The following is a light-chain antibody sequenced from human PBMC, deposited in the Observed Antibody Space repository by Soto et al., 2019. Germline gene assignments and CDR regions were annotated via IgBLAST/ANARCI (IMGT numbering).Light chain of an antibody. V-gene: IGKV3-15*01. CDR2: GAS. Sequence: VLAPARGTRSLTPGEGATLACRARQTVSSNYLAWYQQKPGQAPRLLIYGASTRATGIPAGFSGSGSGTEFTLTISSLQSDDFATYYCQQYNSYFSWTFGQGTKVDIK. CDR3: QQYNSYFSWT. J-gene: IGKJ1*01. CDR1: QTVSSN.